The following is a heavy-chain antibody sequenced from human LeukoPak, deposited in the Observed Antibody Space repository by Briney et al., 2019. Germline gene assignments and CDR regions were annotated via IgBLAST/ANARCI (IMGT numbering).Heavy chain of an antibody. V-gene: IGHV3-9*01. Sequence: GGSLRLSCAASGFTFDDYAMHWVRQAPGKGLEWVSGISWDGGSIGYADSVKGRFTISRDNAKNSLYLQMNSLRAEDTALYYCAKGSGYSGYEYFDYWGQGTLVTVSS. J-gene: IGHJ4*02. CDR3: AKGSGYSGYEYFDY. D-gene: IGHD5-12*01. CDR1: GFTFDDYA. CDR2: ISWDGGSI.